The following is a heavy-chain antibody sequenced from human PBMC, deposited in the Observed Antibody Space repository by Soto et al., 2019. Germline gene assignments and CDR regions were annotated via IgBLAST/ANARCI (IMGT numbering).Heavy chain of an antibody. Sequence: QVQLVESGGGVVQPGRSLRLSCAASGFTFSSYGMHWVRQAPGKGLEWGAVISYDGSNKYYADSVKGRFTISRDNSKNTLYLQMNSLRAEDTAVYYCAKAHTTGGYYYYGMDVWGQGTTVTVSS. CDR2: ISYDGSNK. V-gene: IGHV3-30*18. CDR1: GFTFSSYG. J-gene: IGHJ6*02. CDR3: AKAHTTGGYYYYGMDV. D-gene: IGHD1-1*01.